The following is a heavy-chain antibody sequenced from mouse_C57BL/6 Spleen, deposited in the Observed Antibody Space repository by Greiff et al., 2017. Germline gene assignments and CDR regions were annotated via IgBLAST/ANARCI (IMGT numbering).Heavy chain of an antibody. Sequence: EVKLMESGGGLVKPGGSLKLSCAASGFTFSSYTMSWVRQTPEKRLEWVATISGGGGHTYYPDSVKGRFTISRDNAKNTLYLQMSRLRSEDTALYYCARQREGFAYWGQGTLVTVSA. CDR1: GFTFSSYT. V-gene: IGHV5-9*01. J-gene: IGHJ3*01. CDR3: ARQREGFAY. CDR2: ISGGGGHT.